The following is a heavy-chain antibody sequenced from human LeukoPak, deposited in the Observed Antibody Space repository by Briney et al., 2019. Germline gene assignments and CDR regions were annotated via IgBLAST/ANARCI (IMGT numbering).Heavy chain of an antibody. Sequence: SETLSLTCTVSGGSISSHCWSWIRQPPGKGLEWIGYIYYSGSTNYNPSLKSRVTISVDTSKNQFSLKLSSVTAADTAVYYCARGGVGATAYYYCYMDVWGKGTTVTVSS. CDR2: IYYSGST. D-gene: IGHD1-26*01. J-gene: IGHJ6*03. CDR3: ARGGVGATAYYYCYMDV. CDR1: GGSISSHC. V-gene: IGHV4-59*11.